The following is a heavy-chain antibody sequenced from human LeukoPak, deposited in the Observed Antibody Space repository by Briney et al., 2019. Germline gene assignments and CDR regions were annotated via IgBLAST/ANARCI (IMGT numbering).Heavy chain of an antibody. Sequence: SETLSLTCTVSGASIRSGDYYWSRIRQPPGKGLEWIGYIYDSGSTYYNPSLKSRITISVDTSENRFSLKLSSVTATDTAVYYCARGLGSRYYFNSWGQGTLVTVSS. D-gene: IGHD3-10*01. CDR3: ARGLGSRYYFNS. V-gene: IGHV4-30-4*01. CDR2: IYDSGST. J-gene: IGHJ4*02. CDR1: GASIRSGDYY.